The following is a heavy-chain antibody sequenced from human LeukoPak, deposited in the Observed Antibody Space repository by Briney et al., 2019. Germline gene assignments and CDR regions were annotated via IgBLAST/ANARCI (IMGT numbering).Heavy chain of an antibody. CDR2: IYYSGST. J-gene: IGHJ6*02. Sequence: SETLSLTCTVSGGSITGSDYYWGWIRQPPGKGLEWIGSIYYSGSTYYNPSLKSRVTISVDTSKNQFSLKLSSVTAADTAVYYCARLAAAGIIYYYYYGMDVWGQGTTVTVSS. CDR3: ARLAAAGIIYYYYYGMDV. CDR1: GGSITGSDYY. D-gene: IGHD6-13*01. V-gene: IGHV4-39*01.